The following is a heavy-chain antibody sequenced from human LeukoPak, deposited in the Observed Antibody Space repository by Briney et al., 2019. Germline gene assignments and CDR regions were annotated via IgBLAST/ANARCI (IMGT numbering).Heavy chain of an antibody. CDR1: GGSISSSSYY. Sequence: PSETLSLTCTVPGGSISSSSYYWGWIRQPPGKGLEWIGSIYYSGSTYYNPSLKSRVTISVDTSKNQFSLKLISVTASDTAVYYCARCNQGSSQVGYWYFYLWVRGTLVAVSS. D-gene: IGHD1-26*01. CDR2: IYYSGST. V-gene: IGHV4-39*01. J-gene: IGHJ2*01. CDR3: ARCNQGSSQVGYWYFYL.